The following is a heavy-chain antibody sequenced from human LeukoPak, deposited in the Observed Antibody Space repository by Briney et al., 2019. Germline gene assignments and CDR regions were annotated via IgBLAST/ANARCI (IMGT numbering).Heavy chain of an antibody. V-gene: IGHV3-21*01. CDR3: ARDRTTVTTFDY. J-gene: IGHJ4*02. D-gene: IGHD4-17*01. CDR1: GFTFSTYT. CDR2: ISSSSSYI. Sequence: PGGSLRLSCAASGFTFSTYTINWVRQAPGKGLEWVSSISSSSSYIYYADSVKARFTISRENAKNSLYLQVNSLRAEDTAVYYCARDRTTVTTFDYWGQGTVVSVS.